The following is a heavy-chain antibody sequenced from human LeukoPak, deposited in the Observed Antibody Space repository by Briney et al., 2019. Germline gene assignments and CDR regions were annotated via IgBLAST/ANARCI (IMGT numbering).Heavy chain of an antibody. V-gene: IGHV4-59*01. CDR3: ARVESIAALGSWTKYYYYYGMDV. D-gene: IGHD6-6*01. Sequence: PSETLSLTCTVSGGSISSYYWSWIRQPPGKGLEWIGYIYYSGSTNYNPSLKSRVTISVDTSKNQFSLKLSSVTAADTAVYYCARVESIAALGSWTKYYYYYGMDVWGQGTTVTVSS. J-gene: IGHJ6*02. CDR1: GGSISSYY. CDR2: IYYSGST.